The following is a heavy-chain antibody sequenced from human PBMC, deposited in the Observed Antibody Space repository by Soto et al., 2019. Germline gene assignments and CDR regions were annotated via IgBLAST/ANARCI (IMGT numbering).Heavy chain of an antibody. D-gene: IGHD3-10*01. Sequence: QVQLQESGRGLVKPSQTLSLTCTVSGGSISSGSYYWSWIRQHPGKGLEWIGYIYYSGSTYYNPSLKSRVTISVDTSKNQFSLKLSSVTAADTAVYYFARETIWFGELEQDYWGQGTLVTVSS. CDR1: GGSISSGSYY. CDR2: IYYSGST. CDR3: ARETIWFGELEQDY. V-gene: IGHV4-31*03. J-gene: IGHJ4*02.